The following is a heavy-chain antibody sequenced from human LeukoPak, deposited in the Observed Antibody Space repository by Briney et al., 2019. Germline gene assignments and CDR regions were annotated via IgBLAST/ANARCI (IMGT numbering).Heavy chain of an antibody. V-gene: IGHV4-59*01. CDR1: GGSISSYY. Sequence: PSETLSLTCTVSGGSISSYYWSWIRQPPGKGLEWIGYIYYSGSTNYNPSLKSRVTISVDTSKNQFSLKLSSATAADTAVYYCARDLGPYNWFDPWGQGTLVTVSS. CDR2: IYYSGST. J-gene: IGHJ5*02. CDR3: ARDLGPYNWFDP. D-gene: IGHD3-16*01.